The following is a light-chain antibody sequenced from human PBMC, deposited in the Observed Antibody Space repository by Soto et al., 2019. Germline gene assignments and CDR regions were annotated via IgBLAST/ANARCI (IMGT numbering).Light chain of an antibody. CDR3: ETWDRNTRV. V-gene: IGLV4-60*03. Sequence: QPVLTQSSSASASLGSSVKLTCTLSSGHSIYMIAWHQQHPGKAPRYLMNLEGSGSYNKGSGVPDRFSGSSSGADRYLTISNLQSEDEADYYCETWDRNTRVFGGGTQLTVL. CDR2: LEGSGSY. CDR1: SGHSIYM. J-gene: IGLJ3*02.